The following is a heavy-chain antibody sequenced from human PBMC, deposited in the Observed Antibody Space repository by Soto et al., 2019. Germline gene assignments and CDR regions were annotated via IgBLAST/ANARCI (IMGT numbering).Heavy chain of an antibody. V-gene: IGHV3-23*01. J-gene: IGHJ4*02. CDR2: ISATGGST. CDR3: AKDRLAGNFDY. CDR1: GFTFNNYA. Sequence: EVQVLDSGGGLVQPGGSLRLSCAASGFTFNNYAMNWVRQAPGKGLGWVATISATGGSTYYADSVKGRFTISRDNSKKTLYLQMNGLRVEDTAVYYCAKDRLAGNFDYWGQGTQVTVSS.